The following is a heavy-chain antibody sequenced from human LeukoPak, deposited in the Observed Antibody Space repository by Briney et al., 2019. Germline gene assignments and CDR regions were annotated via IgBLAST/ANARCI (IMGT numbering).Heavy chain of an antibody. CDR2: IYYSGST. D-gene: IGHD3-10*01. V-gene: IGHV4-59*01. CDR1: GGSISKYY. J-gene: IGHJ4*02. Sequence: SETLSLTCTVSGGSISKYYWSWIRQPPGKGLEWIGHIYYSGSTKYNPSLKSRITTSIDTSKNQFSLKLSSVTAADTAVYYCARGESYYYGSAVWYFDYWGQGTLVTVSS. CDR3: ARGESYYYGSAVWYFDY.